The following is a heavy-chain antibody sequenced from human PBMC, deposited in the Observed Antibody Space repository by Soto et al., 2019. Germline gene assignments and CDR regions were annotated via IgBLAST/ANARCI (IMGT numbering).Heavy chain of an antibody. J-gene: IGHJ5*02. CDR3: ARTNFGPYWFDP. CDR2: IIPIFGTA. D-gene: IGHD3-3*01. V-gene: IGHV1-69*13. CDR1: GGTCVNLA. Sequence: SVKDRWKAFGGTCVNLASSWMLQTPGQGLEWMGGIIPIFGTANYAQKFQGRVTITADESTSTAYMELSSLRSEDTAVYYCARTNFGPYWFDPWCLGTLVTVSS.